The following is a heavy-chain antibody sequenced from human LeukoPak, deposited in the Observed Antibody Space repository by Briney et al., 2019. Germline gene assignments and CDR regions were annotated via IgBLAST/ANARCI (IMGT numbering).Heavy chain of an antibody. V-gene: IGHV3-7*03. J-gene: IGHJ4*02. CDR3: ARDRGWWLAHFDY. CDR2: IKQDGSEK. CDR1: GFTFSSYW. D-gene: IGHD6-19*01. Sequence: GGSLRLSCAASGFTFSSYWMSWVRQAPGKGLEWVANIKQDGSEKYYVDSVKGRFTISRDNAKNSLYLQMNSLRTDDTALYYCARDRGWWLAHFDYWGQGVLVTVSS.